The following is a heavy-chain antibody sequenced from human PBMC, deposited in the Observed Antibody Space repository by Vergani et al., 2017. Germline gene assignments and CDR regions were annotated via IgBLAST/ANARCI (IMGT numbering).Heavy chain of an antibody. J-gene: IGHJ4*02. CDR2: IYHSGSN. D-gene: IGHD3-22*01. CDR1: GYSISSGYY. V-gene: IGHV4-38-2*02. Sequence: QVQLQESGPGLVKPSETLSLTCTVSGYSISSGYYWGWIRQPPGKGREWIGTIYHSGSNYYNPSLKSRVTISVDTSKNQISLKLSSVTAADTAVDYCARNTYYYDVSGDYWGQGTLVTVSS. CDR3: ARNTYYYDVSGDY.